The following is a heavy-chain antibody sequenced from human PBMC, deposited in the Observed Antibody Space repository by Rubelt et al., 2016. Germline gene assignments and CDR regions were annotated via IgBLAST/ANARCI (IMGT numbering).Heavy chain of an antibody. V-gene: IGHV1-2*06. D-gene: IGHD6-19*01. CDR2: INPNSGGT. J-gene: IGHJ4*02. Sequence: QVQLVQSGAEVKKPGASVKVSCKASGYTFTGYYMHWVRQAPGQGLEWVGRINPNSGGTNYAQKFQGRVTMTRDTSITTAYMELGRLRSDDTAVFYCARESSSGWYIDYWGQGTLVTVSS. CDR3: ARESSSGWYIDY. CDR1: GYTFTGYY.